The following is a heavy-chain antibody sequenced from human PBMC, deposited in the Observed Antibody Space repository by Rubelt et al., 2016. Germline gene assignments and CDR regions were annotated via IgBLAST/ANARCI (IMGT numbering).Heavy chain of an antibody. CDR3: AKEGVVVGAVDY. D-gene: IGHD1-26*01. J-gene: IGHJ4*02. Sequence: EVHLVESGGNLVQPGGSLRLSCAASGFTFSSYSMNWVRQAPGKGLEWVSVIYSGGSTYYADSVKGRFTISRDNSKNTLYLQMNSLRAEDTAVYYCAKEGVVVGAVDYWGQGTLVTVSS. CDR2: IYSGGST. CDR1: GFTFSSYS. V-gene: IGHV3-66*01.